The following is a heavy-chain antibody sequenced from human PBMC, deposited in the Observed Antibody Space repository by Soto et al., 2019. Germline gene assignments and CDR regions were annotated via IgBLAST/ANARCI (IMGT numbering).Heavy chain of an antibody. Sequence: ASVTVSCQASGYTFTSYGISWVRQAPGQGLEWMGWISAYNGNTNYAQKLQGRVTMTTDTSTSTAYMELRSLRSDDTAVYYCARKDYYDSSGYRRDFDYWGQGTLVTVSS. CDR2: ISAYNGNT. CDR1: GYTFTSYG. CDR3: ARKDYYDSSGYRRDFDY. D-gene: IGHD3-22*01. J-gene: IGHJ4*02. V-gene: IGHV1-18*01.